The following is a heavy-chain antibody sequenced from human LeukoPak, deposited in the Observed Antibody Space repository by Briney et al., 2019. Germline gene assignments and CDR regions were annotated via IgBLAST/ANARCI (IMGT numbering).Heavy chain of an antibody. CDR3: ARHYGSGSYRYNWFDP. J-gene: IGHJ5*02. Sequence: PSETLSLTCAVYGGSFSGYYWSWIRQPPGKGLEWIGEINHSGSTNYNPSLKSRVTISVDTSKNQFSLKLSSVTAADTAVYYCARHYGSGSYRYNWFDPWGQGTLVTVSS. V-gene: IGHV4-34*01. CDR1: GGSFSGYY. D-gene: IGHD3-10*01. CDR2: INHSGST.